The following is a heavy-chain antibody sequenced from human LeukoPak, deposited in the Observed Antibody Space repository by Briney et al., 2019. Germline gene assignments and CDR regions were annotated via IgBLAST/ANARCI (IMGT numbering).Heavy chain of an antibody. D-gene: IGHD2-2*01. J-gene: IGHJ4*02. CDR1: GFTFSSYA. CDR2: ISGSGGST. V-gene: IGHV3-23*01. Sequence: PGGPLRLSCGASGFTFSSYAMSWVGQAPGKGVEGFSAISGSGGSTYDAHSLNGRLTLYRDNSNQTLYLQMNSLRADDTAVYYSAKNPIVVVPATPFFFDYWGQGTLVTVSS. CDR3: AKNPIVVVPATPFFFDY.